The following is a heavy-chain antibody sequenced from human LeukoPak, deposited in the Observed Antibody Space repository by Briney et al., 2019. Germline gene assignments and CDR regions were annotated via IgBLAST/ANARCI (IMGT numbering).Heavy chain of an antibody. CDR1: GFTFSNYA. J-gene: IGHJ4*02. V-gene: IGHV3-23*01. CDR2: ISGSGRRI. D-gene: IGHD3-10*01. Sequence: GRSLRLSCAASGFTFSNYAMNWVRQAPGKGLEWVSDISGSGRRIYYGDSFQGRFTISRDNSKNTVYLQMNSLRAEDTAIYYCAKGVRPYGDYFDYWGQGTLVTVSS. CDR3: AKGVRPYGDYFDY.